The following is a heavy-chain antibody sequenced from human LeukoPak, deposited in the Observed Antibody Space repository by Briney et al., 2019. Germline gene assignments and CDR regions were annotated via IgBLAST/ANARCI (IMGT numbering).Heavy chain of an antibody. D-gene: IGHD3-22*01. V-gene: IGHV1-2*02. CDR1: GYTFTGYY. CDR3: ARDPDDSSDSHFDY. CDR2: IKANSGGT. Sequence: ASVKVCCKASGYTFTGYYIHWVRQAPGQGLEWMGWIKANSGGTKYAQKFQGRVTMTRDTSISTAYIELSRLRSDDTAVYYCARDPDDSSDSHFDYWGPGTLVTVSS. J-gene: IGHJ4*02.